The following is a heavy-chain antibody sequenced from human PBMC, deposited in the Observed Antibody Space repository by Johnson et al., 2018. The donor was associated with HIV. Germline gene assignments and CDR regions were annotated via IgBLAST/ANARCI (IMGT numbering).Heavy chain of an antibody. D-gene: IGHD6-19*01. V-gene: IGHV3-9*01. CDR2: ISWNRGSI. J-gene: IGHJ3*02. Sequence: LLVESGGGIVRPGGSLRLSCVASGFTFDDYVMHWVRQAQGKGLKWVSGISWNRGSIVYADSVEGRFTISRDNAKTSLYLQMNSLRAEDTALYYCARAAFPYSSGWYRPLDAFDMWGQGTKVTVSS. CDR3: ARAAFPYSSGWYRPLDAFDM. CDR1: GFTFDDYV.